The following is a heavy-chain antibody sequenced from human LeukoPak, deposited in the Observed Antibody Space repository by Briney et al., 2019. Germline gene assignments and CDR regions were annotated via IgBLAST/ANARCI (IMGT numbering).Heavy chain of an antibody. CDR2: IIPIFGTA. CDR3: AKEVVVPAAIRGLVDYFDY. Sequence: SVKVSCKASGGTFSSYAISWVRQAPGQGLEWMGGIIPIFGTANYAQKFQGRVTITADESTSTAYMELSSLRSEDTAVYYCAKEVVVPAAIRGLVDYFDYWGQGTLVTVSS. D-gene: IGHD2-2*02. V-gene: IGHV1-69*01. J-gene: IGHJ4*02. CDR1: GGTFSSYA.